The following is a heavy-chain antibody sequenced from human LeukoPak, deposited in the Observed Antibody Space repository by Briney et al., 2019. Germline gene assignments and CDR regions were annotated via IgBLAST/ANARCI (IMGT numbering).Heavy chain of an antibody. V-gene: IGHV4-34*01. D-gene: IGHD2-21*02. J-gene: IGHJ6*03. CDR1: GGSFNGYY. CDR2: INHIGTT. Sequence: SETLSLTCNVSGGSFNGYYCTWIRQSPAKGLEWIAEINHIGTTNHNPSLKSRVTVSTDTSKNQFFLKLTSVTAADTALYYCARLVVTAPQYHYYMDVWGEGTTVTVSS. CDR3: ARLVVTAPQYHYYMDV.